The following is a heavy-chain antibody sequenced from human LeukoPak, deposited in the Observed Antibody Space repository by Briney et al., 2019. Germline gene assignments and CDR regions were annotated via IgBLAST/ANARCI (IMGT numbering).Heavy chain of an antibody. J-gene: IGHJ4*02. CDR1: GGSISSSSYY. CDR2: IYYSGST. Sequence: SETLSLTCTVSGGSISSSSYYWGWIRQPPGKGLEWIGSIYYSGSTYYNPSLKSRVTISVDTSKNQFSLKLSSVTAADTAVYYCASPDYYDSSGYLVGWGQGTLVTVSP. CDR3: ASPDYYDSSGYLVG. D-gene: IGHD3-22*01. V-gene: IGHV4-39*07.